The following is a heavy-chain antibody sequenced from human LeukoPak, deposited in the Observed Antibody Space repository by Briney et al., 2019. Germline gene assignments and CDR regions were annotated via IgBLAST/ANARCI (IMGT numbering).Heavy chain of an antibody. CDR1: GFTFSSYA. CDR3: AGGYCTSTSCYNDY. J-gene: IGHJ4*02. Sequence: GGSLRLSCAASGFTFSSYAMHWVRQAPGKGLEWVATTSLDVSNKYYADSVKGRFTISRDNSKNTLYLQMNSLRTEDTAVYSCAGGYCTSTSCYNDYWGQGTLVTVSS. CDR2: TSLDVSNK. D-gene: IGHD2-2*02. V-gene: IGHV3-30*04.